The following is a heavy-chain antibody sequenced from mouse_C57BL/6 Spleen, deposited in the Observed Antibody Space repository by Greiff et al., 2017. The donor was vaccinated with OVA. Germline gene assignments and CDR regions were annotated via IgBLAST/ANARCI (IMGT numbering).Heavy chain of an antibody. J-gene: IGHJ3*01. Sequence: EVKVIESGGGLVKPGGSLKLSCAASGFTFSDYGMHWVRQAPEKGLEWVAYISSGSSTIYYADTVKGRFTISRDNAKNTLFLQMTSLRSEDTAMYYCARIYDYGAWFAYWGQGTLVTVSA. CDR2: ISSGSSTI. CDR1: GFTFSDYG. V-gene: IGHV5-17*01. D-gene: IGHD2-4*01. CDR3: ARIYDYGAWFAY.